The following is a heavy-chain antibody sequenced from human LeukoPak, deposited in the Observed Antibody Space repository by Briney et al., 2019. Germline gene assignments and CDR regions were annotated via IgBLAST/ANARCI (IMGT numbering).Heavy chain of an antibody. CDR2: IKQDGSEK. V-gene: IGHV3-7*01. D-gene: IGHD6-19*01. CDR1: GFTFSSYW. Sequence: AGSLRLSCAASGFTFSSYWMSWVRQAPGKGLEWVANIKQDGSEKYYVDSVKGRFTISRDNAKNSLYLQMNSLIAEDTAVYYCARSLNPYSSGWYDYWGQGTLVTVSS. CDR3: ARSLNPYSSGWYDY. J-gene: IGHJ4*02.